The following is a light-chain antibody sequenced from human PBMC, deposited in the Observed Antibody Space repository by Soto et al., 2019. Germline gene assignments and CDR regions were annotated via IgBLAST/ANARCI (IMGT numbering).Light chain of an antibody. V-gene: IGKV1-39*01. CDR3: QQTYSTPWT. CDR1: QNIDSC. J-gene: IGKJ1*01. Sequence: DIQMTQSPSSLSASVGDRVTITCRASQNIDSCLNWYQQRPGKAPKLLIHDASSLQSGVPSRFSGSGSGTDFALTINSLQPEDFATIYCQQTYSTPWTFGQGTKVDIK. CDR2: DAS.